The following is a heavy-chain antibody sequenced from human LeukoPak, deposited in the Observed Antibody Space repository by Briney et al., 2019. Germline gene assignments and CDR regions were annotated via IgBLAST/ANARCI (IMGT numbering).Heavy chain of an antibody. CDR3: ASFDGDYFFDY. D-gene: IGHD4-17*01. Sequence: GKSLRLSCAASGFSFDDYAMQWVRQAPGKGLEWVSGISWNSGNIDYADSVKGRFTISRDNAKNSLYLQMNGLRADDTAVYYCASFDGDYFFDYWGQGVMVTVSS. CDR2: ISWNSGNI. J-gene: IGHJ4*02. V-gene: IGHV3-9*01. CDR1: GFSFDDYA.